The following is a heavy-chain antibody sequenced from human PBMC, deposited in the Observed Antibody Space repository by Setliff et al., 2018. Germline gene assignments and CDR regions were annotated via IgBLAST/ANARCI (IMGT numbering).Heavy chain of an antibody. J-gene: IGHJ6*03. D-gene: IGHD3-10*01. CDR3: ARCDGVYYYYMDV. V-gene: IGHV4-34*01. CDR1: GGSFSAYY. CDR2: INHSGST. Sequence: PSETLSLTCAVYGGSFSAYYWSWIRQPPGKGLEWIGEINHSGSTIYNPSLKSRVTISVDTSKNQFSLMLNSVTAADTAVYYCARCDGVYYYYMDVWGKGTTVTV.